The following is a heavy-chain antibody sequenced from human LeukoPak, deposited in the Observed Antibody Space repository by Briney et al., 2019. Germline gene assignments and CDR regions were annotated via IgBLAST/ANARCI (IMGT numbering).Heavy chain of an antibody. CDR3: ARTRLITGTDF. CDR1: GFSLTTRGMC. CDR2: IDWDDDK. D-gene: IGHD1-20*01. J-gene: IGHJ4*02. Sequence: SGPTLVNPPQTLTLTCTFSGFSLTTRGMCVSWIRQPPGKALEWLARIDWDDDKYYSTSPKTRLTISKDTSKKQVVLTMTNMDPVDTATYYCARTRLITGTDFWGQGTLVTVSS. V-gene: IGHV2-70*11.